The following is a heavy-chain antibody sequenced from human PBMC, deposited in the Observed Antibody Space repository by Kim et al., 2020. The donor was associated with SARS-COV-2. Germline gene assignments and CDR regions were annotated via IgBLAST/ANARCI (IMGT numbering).Heavy chain of an antibody. CDR3: ARDKPYYSSSWYRTFDY. V-gene: IGHV3-21*01. Sequence: GGSLRLSCAASGFTFSSYSMNWVRQAPGKGLEWVSSISSSSSYIYYADSVKGRFTISRDNAKNSLYLQMNSLRAEDTAVYYCARDKPYYSSSWYRTFDYWGQGTLVTVSS. CDR2: ISSSSSYI. D-gene: IGHD6-13*01. J-gene: IGHJ4*02. CDR1: GFTFSSYS.